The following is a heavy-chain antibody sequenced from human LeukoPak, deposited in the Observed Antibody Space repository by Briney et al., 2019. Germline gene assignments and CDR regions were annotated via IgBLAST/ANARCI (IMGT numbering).Heavy chain of an antibody. J-gene: IGHJ4*02. D-gene: IGHD6-19*01. CDR2: ISGRGGST. Sequence: GGSLRLSCAASGFTFRRYAMSWVRQARGKGLEGVSAISGRGGSTYYADSVKGRFTISRDNSKNTLYLQMNSLRAEDTAVYYCANLIAVAESYFDYWGQGTLVTVSS. CDR1: GFTFRRYA. CDR3: ANLIAVAESYFDY. V-gene: IGHV3-23*01.